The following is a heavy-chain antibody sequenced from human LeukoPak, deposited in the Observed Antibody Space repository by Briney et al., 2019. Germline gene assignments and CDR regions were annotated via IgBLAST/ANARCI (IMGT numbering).Heavy chain of an antibody. CDR3: ARVLVVVTTEAYYYYYGMDV. Sequence: SVKVSCKASGYTFTSYAISWVRQAPGQGLEWMGGIIPIFGTANYAQKFQGRVTITADESTSTAYMELSSLRSEDTAVYYCARVLVVVTTEAYYYYYGMDVWGQGTTVTVSS. J-gene: IGHJ6*02. V-gene: IGHV1-69*13. CDR1: GYTFTSYA. D-gene: IGHD2-21*02. CDR2: IIPIFGTA.